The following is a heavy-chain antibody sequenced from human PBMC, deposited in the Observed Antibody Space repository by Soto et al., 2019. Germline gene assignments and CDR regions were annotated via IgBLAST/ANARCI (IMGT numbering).Heavy chain of an antibody. CDR2: IWYDGSNK. J-gene: IGHJ4*02. CDR3: ARDQQWLVRFYFDF. D-gene: IGHD6-19*01. Sequence: PGGSLRLSCAASGFTFSSYGMHWVRQAPGKGLEWVAVIWYDGSNKYYADSVKGRFTISRDNSKNTLYLQMNSLRAEDTAVHYCARDQQWLVRFYFDFWGQGTLVTVSS. CDR1: GFTFSSYG. V-gene: IGHV3-33*01.